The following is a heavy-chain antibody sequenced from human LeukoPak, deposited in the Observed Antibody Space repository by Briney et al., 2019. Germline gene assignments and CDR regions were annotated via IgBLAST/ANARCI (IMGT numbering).Heavy chain of an antibody. CDR2: ISYDGNNK. D-gene: IGHD4-23*01. Sequence: TGGSLRLSCAASGFTFSSYGMHWVRQAPGKGLEWVAVISYDGNNKYYADSVKGRFTISRDNSKNTLYLHMNSLRPDDTAMYYCAREVTVVTLHMETCFDPWGQGTLVTVSS. CDR1: GFTFSSYG. V-gene: IGHV3-30*03. CDR3: AREVTVVTLHMETCFDP. J-gene: IGHJ5*02.